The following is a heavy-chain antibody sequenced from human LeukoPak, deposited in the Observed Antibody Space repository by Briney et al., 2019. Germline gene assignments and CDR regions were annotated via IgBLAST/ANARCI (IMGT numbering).Heavy chain of an antibody. J-gene: IGHJ3*02. V-gene: IGHV1-8*03. CDR1: GYTFTSYD. CDR3: ARGSRGYQDAFDI. Sequence: ASVKVSCKASGYTFTSYDINWVRQATGQGLEWMGWMNPNSGNTGYAQKFQGRVTIARNTSISTAYMELSSLRSEDTAVYYCARGSRGYQDAFDIWGQGTMVTVSS. D-gene: IGHD3-22*01. CDR2: MNPNSGNT.